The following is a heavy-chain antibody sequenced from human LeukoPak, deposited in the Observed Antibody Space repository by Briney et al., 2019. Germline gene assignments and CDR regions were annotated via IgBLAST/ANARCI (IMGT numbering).Heavy chain of an antibody. CDR2: ISGSGGST. J-gene: IGHJ3*02. V-gene: IGHV3-23*01. CDR1: GGSFSGYY. Sequence: PSETLSLTCAVYGGSFSGYYWSWIRQAPGKGLEWVSAISGSGGSTYYADSVKGRFTISRDNSKNTLYLQMNSLRAEDTAVYYCAKDRIVGATAAFDIWGQGTMVTVSS. CDR3: AKDRIVGATAAFDI. D-gene: IGHD1-26*01.